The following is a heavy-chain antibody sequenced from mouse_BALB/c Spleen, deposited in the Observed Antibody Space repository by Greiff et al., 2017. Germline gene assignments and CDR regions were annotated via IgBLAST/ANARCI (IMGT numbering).Heavy chain of an antibody. CDR1: GFTFNTYA. D-gene: IGHD1-1*01. Sequence: EVMLVESGGGLVQPKGSLKLSCAASGFTFNTYAMNWVRQAPGKGLEWVARIRSKSNNYATYYADSVKDRFTISRDDSQSMLYLQMNNLKTEDTAMYYCVSGGYYGYAMDYWGQGTSVTVSS. CDR2: IRSKSNNYAT. CDR3: VSGGYYGYAMDY. J-gene: IGHJ4*01. V-gene: IGHV10-1*02.